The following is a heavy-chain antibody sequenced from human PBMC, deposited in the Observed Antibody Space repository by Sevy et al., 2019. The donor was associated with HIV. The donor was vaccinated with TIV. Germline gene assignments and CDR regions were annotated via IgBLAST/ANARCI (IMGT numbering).Heavy chain of an antibody. Sequence: GGSLRLSCAASGFTFSSYGMHWVHQAPGKGLEWVAVIWYDGSNKYYADSVKGRFTISRDNSKNTLYLQMNSLRAEDTAVYYCARDARAYSPYYYYGMDVWGQGTTVTVSS. CDR1: GFTFSSYG. V-gene: IGHV3-33*01. J-gene: IGHJ6*02. CDR2: IWYDGSNK. D-gene: IGHD1-26*01. CDR3: ARDARAYSPYYYYGMDV.